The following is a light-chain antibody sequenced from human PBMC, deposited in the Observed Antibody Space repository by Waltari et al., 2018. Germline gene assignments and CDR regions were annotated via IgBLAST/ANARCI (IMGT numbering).Light chain of an antibody. CDR3: QQYNSFPLT. CDR1: QDIANY. J-gene: IGKJ4*01. V-gene: IGKV1-16*02. Sequence: IQMTQSPSSLSASVGDRVTITCRPSQDIANYLAWFQQKPGQAPKSLIYSASTLQSGVPSKFSGSGSGTDFTLTISSLQPEDFATYYCQQYNSFPLTFGGGTKVDMK. CDR2: SAS.